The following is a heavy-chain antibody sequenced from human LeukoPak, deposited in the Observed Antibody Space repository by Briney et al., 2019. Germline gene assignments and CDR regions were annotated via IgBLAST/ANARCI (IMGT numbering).Heavy chain of an antibody. CDR3: ARALLGLGIDAFDI. CDR1: GGSISSGSYY. CDR2: IYTSGST. D-gene: IGHD7-27*01. Sequence: SEALSLTCTVSGGSISSGSYYWSWIRQPAGKGLEWIGRIYTSGSTNYNPSLKSRVTISVDTSKNQFSLKLNSVTPEDTAVYYCARALLGLGIDAFDIWGQGTMVTVSS. V-gene: IGHV4-61*02. J-gene: IGHJ3*02.